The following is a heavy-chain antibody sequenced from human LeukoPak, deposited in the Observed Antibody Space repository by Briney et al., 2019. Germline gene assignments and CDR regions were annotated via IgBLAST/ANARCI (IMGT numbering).Heavy chain of an antibody. CDR3: ARVNGEWEPLEY. CDR1: GYTFNGYY. D-gene: IGHD1-26*01. J-gene: IGHJ4*02. V-gene: IGHV1-2*02. CDR2: INPNSGGT. Sequence: GASVKVSCKASGYTFNGYYMHWVRQAPGQGLEWMGWINPNSGGTNYAQKFQGRVTMTRDTSITTVYMELRRLTSDDTAVYYCARVNGEWEPLEYWGQGTLVTVSS.